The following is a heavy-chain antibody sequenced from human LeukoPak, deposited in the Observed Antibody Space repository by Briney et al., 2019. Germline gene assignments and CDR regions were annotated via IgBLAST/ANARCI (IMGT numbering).Heavy chain of an antibody. D-gene: IGHD6-13*01. J-gene: IGHJ4*02. CDR2: IYYSGST. CDR1: GGSISSYY. CDR3: ARGWEMDSSSWYMFDY. Sequence: SETLSLTCTVSGGSISSYYWSWIRQPPGKGLEWIGYIYYSGSTNYIPSLKSRVTISVDTSKNQFSLKLSSVTAADTAVYYCARGWEMDSSSWYMFDYWGQGTLVTVSS. V-gene: IGHV4-59*08.